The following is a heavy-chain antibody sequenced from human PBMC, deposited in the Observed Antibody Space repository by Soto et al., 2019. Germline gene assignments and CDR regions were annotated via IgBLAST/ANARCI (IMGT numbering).Heavy chain of an antibody. CDR3: ARYRTSGSWSKFDY. CDR1: GGSISSGGYY. V-gene: IGHV4-31*03. CDR2: IYYNGST. Sequence: SETLSLTCTVSGGSISSGGYYWSWIRQHPGKGLEWIGYIYYNGSTYYSPSLKSRLTVRLDTSKNQFSLRLTSVTAADTAVYYCARYRTSGSWSKFDYWGRGTLVTVSS. D-gene: IGHD6-13*01. J-gene: IGHJ4*02.